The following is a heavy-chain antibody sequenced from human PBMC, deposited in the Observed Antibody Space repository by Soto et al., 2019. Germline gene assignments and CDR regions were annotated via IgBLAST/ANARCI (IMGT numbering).Heavy chain of an antibody. D-gene: IGHD1-1*01. CDR2: IKSETNGGTT. CDR3: TTGGLGT. J-gene: IGHJ3*01. Sequence: EVQLVESGGGLVKPGGSLRLSCAASGFTFRNACMSWVRQAPGKGLEWVGRIKSETNGGTTDYTAPVKGRFTISRDDSRNTLYLQMNSLKAEDAAVYYCTTGGLGTWGQGTMVSVSS. V-gene: IGHV3-15*01. CDR1: GFTFRNAC.